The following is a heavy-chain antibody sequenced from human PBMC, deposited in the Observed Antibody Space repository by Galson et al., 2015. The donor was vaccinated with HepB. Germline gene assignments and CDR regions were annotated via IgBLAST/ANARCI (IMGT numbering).Heavy chain of an antibody. CDR2: ISGSSSTI. Sequence: SLRLSCAASGFTFSSYSMNWVRQAPGTGLEWVLYISGSSSTIYYEDSVKGRFTISRDNAKNSLYLQMNSLRDEDTAVYYCARPGKYCSSTSCYYYYGMDVWGQGTTVTVSS. J-gene: IGHJ6*02. CDR1: GFTFSSYS. D-gene: IGHD2-2*01. CDR3: ARPGKYCSSTSCYYYYGMDV. V-gene: IGHV3-48*02.